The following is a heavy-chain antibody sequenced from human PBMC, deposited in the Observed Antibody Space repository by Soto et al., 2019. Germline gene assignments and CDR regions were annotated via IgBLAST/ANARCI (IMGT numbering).Heavy chain of an antibody. D-gene: IGHD2-21*02. Sequence: QVQLVASGGGVVQPGRSLRLSCAASGFVFRDYAMHWVRQAPGKGLEWVALISYDGRNKYYADSVRGRFSISRENSKKTVSLQMDSLRPEDTAMYFCARGFAGGDFDPPYFDFWGRGTLVAVSS. CDR2: ISYDGRNK. V-gene: IGHV3-30*04. CDR1: GFVFRDYA. J-gene: IGHJ4*02. CDR3: ARGFAGGDFDPPYFDF.